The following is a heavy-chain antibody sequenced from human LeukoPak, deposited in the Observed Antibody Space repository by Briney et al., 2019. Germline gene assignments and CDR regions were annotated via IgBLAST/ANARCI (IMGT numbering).Heavy chain of an antibody. Sequence: PGGSLRLSCAASGFTLRRYGMSWVRQAPGKGLEWVSAISGSGGSTYYADSVKGRFTISRDNSRDTLYLQMNSLRAEDTAVYYCAKAPFDTGDVSRYFDLWGRGTLVTVSS. J-gene: IGHJ2*01. CDR1: GFTLRRYG. V-gene: IGHV3-23*01. CDR3: AKAPFDTGDVSRYFDL. D-gene: IGHD7-27*01. CDR2: ISGSGGST.